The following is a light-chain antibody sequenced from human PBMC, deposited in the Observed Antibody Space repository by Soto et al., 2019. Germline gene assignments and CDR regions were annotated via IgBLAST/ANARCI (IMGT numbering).Light chain of an antibody. CDR2: AAS. Sequence: DVQMTQSPSSLSASVGDRVTITCRASQSIKKSLNSYQQKPGKAPKLLIFAASNLQSGVPSRFSGSGSGTDFTLTISSLQAEDFATYYCQQNYITPPWTFGPGTKVEVK. CDR1: QSIKKS. V-gene: IGKV1-39*01. CDR3: QQNYITPPWT. J-gene: IGKJ1*01.